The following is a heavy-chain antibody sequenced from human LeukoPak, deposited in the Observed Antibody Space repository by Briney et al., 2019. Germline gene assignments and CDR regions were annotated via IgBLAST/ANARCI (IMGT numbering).Heavy chain of an antibody. V-gene: IGHV1-2*02. CDR2: INPNSGGT. CDR3: ARDEKYYDILTGYSSLYYFDY. Sequence: GASVKVSCKASGYTFTSYYMHWVRQAPGQGLEWMGWINPNSGGTNYAQKFQGRVTMTRDTSISTAYMELSRLRSDDTAVYYCARDEKYYDILTGYSSLYYFDYWGQGTLVTVSS. J-gene: IGHJ4*02. CDR1: GYTFTSYY. D-gene: IGHD3-9*01.